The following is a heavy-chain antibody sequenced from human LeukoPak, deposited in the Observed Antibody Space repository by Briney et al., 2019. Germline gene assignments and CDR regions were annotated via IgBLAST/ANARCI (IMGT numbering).Heavy chain of an antibody. CDR3: ARVLDYYDSSGYYSGMDV. CDR2: IYPGDSDT. D-gene: IGHD3-22*01. CDR1: GYSFTSYW. Sequence: GESLKISCKGSGYSFTSYWIGWVRQMPGKGLEWMGIIYPGDSDTRYSPSFQGQVTISADKSTSTAYLQWSSLKASDTAMYYCARVLDYYDSSGYYSGMDVWGQGTTVTVSS. J-gene: IGHJ6*02. V-gene: IGHV5-51*01.